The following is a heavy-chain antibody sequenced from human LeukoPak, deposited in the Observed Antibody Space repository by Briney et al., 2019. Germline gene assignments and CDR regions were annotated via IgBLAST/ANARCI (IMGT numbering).Heavy chain of an antibody. CDR1: GGTFSSYA. CDR2: IIPILGIA. CDR3: ARAISPSITMIVVGGAFDN. J-gene: IGHJ3*02. V-gene: IGHV1-69*04. Sequence: SVKVSCKASGGTFSSYAISWVRQAPGQGLEWMGRIIPILGIANYAQKFQGRVTITADKSTSTAYMELSSLRSEDTAVYYCARAISPSITMIVVGGAFDNWGQGTMVTVSS. D-gene: IGHD3-22*01.